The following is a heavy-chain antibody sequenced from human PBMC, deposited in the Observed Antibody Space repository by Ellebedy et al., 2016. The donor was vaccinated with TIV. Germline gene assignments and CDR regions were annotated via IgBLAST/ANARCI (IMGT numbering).Heavy chain of an antibody. CDR1: GFNVSGHS. CDR2: IYSAGIT. Sequence: GESLKISCAVSGFNVSGHSMTWVRQAPGRGLEWVSFIYSAGITYYADSVKGRFTISRDSSKNTVYLQMNSLRAEDTAVYYCARDLRMYYCDYWGQGTLVTVSS. V-gene: IGHV3-53*01. J-gene: IGHJ4*02. CDR3: ARDLRMYYCDY.